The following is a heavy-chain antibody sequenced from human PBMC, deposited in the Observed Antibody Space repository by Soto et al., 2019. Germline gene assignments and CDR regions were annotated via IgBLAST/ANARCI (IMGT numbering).Heavy chain of an antibody. V-gene: IGHV3-49*03. CDR2: IRSKAYGGTT. CDR3: TRDWTVGANHAFHI. J-gene: IGHJ3*02. D-gene: IGHD1-26*01. CDR1: GFTFGDYA. Sequence: GGSLRLSCTASGFTFGDYAMSWFRQAPGKGLEWVGFIRSKAYGGTTEYAASVKGRFTISRDDSKSIAYLQMNSLKTEDTAVHYCTRDWTVGANHAFHIRGQGTMVTVSS.